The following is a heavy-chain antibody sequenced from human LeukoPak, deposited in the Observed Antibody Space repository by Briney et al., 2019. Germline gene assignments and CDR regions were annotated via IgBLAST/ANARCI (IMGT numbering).Heavy chain of an antibody. CDR2: ISSSGSTI. Sequence: PGGSLRLSCAASGFTFSNYEMNWVRQAPGKGLEWVSYISSSGSTIYYANSVKGRFTISRDNAKNSLYLQMNSLRVDDTGFYYCARGYSGYRTEDYWGQGALVTVSS. V-gene: IGHV3-48*03. D-gene: IGHD5-12*01. CDR1: GFTFSNYE. CDR3: ARGYSGYRTEDY. J-gene: IGHJ4*02.